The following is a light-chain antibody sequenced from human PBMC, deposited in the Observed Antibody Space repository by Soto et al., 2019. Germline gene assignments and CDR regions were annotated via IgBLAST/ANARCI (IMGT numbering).Light chain of an antibody. V-gene: IGLV2-14*03. CDR1: SSDVGGSNF. J-gene: IGLJ1*01. CDR2: DVA. CDR3: VSYTSSTTYV. Sequence: QSVLTQPASVSDSPGQPITISCTGTSSDVGGSNFVSWYQQHPGKPPKLIIYDVANRPSGVSNRFSGSKSGSTASLIISRLQTEDEADYYCVSYTSSTTYVFGTGTKV.